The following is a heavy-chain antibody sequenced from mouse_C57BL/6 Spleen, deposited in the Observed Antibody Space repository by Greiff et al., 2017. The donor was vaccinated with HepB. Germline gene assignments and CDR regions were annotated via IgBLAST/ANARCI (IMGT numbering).Heavy chain of an antibody. CDR2: IRSKSNNYAT. V-gene: IGHV10-1*01. Sequence: EVNVVESGGGLVQPKGSLKLSCAASGFSFNTYAMNWVRQAPGKGLEWVARIRSKSNNYATYYADSVKDRFTISRDDSESMLYLQMNNLKTEDTAMYYCVRQHYGNLGYFDYWGQGTTLTVSS. D-gene: IGHD2-1*01. CDR1: GFSFNTYA. CDR3: VRQHYGNLGYFDY. J-gene: IGHJ2*01.